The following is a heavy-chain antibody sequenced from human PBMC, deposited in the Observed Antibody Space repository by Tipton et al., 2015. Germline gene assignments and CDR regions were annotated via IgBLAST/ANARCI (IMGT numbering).Heavy chain of an antibody. V-gene: IGHV4-34*01. CDR1: GGSFSGYY. CDR2: INHRGRT. D-gene: IGHD3-10*01. Sequence: TLSLTCAVYGGSFSGYYWSWIRQSPGKGLEWIGEINHRGRTYYNPSLKSRVTISVDASKNQFSLKLSSVTAADTAVYYCARLAYGSENFYSYYFDYWGQGILVTVSS. J-gene: IGHJ4*02. CDR3: ARLAYGSENFYSYYFDY.